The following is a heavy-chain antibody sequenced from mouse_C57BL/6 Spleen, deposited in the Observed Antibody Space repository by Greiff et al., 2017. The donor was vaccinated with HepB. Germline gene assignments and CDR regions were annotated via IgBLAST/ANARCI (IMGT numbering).Heavy chain of an antibody. V-gene: IGHV3-6*01. CDR1: GYSITSGYY. CDR2: ISYDGSN. Sequence: EVKLQESGPGLVKPSQSLSLTCSVTGYSITSGYYWNWIRQFPGNKLEWMGYISYDGSNIYNPSLKNRISITRDTSKNQFFLKLNSVTTEDTATYYCASSTTVLDYWGQGTTLTVSS. D-gene: IGHD1-1*01. CDR3: ASSTTVLDY. J-gene: IGHJ2*01.